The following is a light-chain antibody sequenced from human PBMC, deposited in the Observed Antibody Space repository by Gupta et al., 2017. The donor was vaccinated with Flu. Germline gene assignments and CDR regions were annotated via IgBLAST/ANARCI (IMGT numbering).Light chain of an antibody. CDR2: AAS. CDR3: QQSYSTPLWT. V-gene: IGKV1-39*01. CDR1: QSISSY. Sequence: DIQMTQSPSSLSASVGDRVTITCRASQSISSYLNWYQQKPGKAPKLLIYAASSLQSGVPSRFSGSGSGTDFTLTISSLQPEDFATYYCQQSYSTPLWTFSQGTKVEIK. J-gene: IGKJ1*01.